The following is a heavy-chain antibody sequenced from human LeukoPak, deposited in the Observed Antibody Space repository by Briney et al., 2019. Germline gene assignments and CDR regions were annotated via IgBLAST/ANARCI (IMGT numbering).Heavy chain of an antibody. D-gene: IGHD5-24*01. J-gene: IGHJ4*02. CDR3: ARATRDGYNFYFDY. CDR1: GGSISSGSYY. Sequence: SQTLSLTCTVPGGSISSGSYYWSWIRQTAGKGLEWIGRIYTSGSTNYNPSLKSRVTISVDTSKNQFSLKLSSVTAADTAVYYCARATRDGYNFYFDYWGQGTLVTVSS. V-gene: IGHV4-61*02. CDR2: IYTSGST.